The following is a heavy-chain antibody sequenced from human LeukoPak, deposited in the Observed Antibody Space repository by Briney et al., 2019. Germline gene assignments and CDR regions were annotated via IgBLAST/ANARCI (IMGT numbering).Heavy chain of an antibody. CDR3: ARGWGILTN. J-gene: IGHJ4*02. CDR1: GGSFAMTTYY. D-gene: IGHD3-9*01. CDR2: MYYRGST. Sequence: SGTLSLTCSVSGGSFAMTTYYWGWGRQPPGKGLEWVGSMYYRGSTYYNPSLKSRVTLSVDTPKNQFSLKLSSVTAADTAVYYCARGWGILTNWGQGTLVTVSS. V-gene: IGHV4-39*01.